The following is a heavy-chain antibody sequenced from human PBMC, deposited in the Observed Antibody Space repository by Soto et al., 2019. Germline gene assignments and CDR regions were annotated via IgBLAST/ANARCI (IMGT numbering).Heavy chain of an antibody. CDR2: ILKDGSVI. CDR3: ARSRSGAVPDSLGF. J-gene: IGHJ4*02. CDR1: GFSFSRFA. D-gene: IGHD3-10*01. Sequence: QVQLVESGGGVVQPGGSLRLSCAASGFSFSRFAIHWVRQAPGKGLEWVAVILKDGSVIYYADSVKGRFTISRDNSKSSLFLQVNSLTSEDTAVYHCARSRSGAVPDSLGFWGQGTLVTVSS. V-gene: IGHV3-30-3*01.